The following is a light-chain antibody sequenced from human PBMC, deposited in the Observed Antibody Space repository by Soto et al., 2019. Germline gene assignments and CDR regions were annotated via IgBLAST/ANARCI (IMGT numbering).Light chain of an antibody. V-gene: IGLV1-44*01. CDR2: SNN. CDR1: SSDIGSNT. J-gene: IGLJ1*01. CDR3: AAWDDTLHGHV. Sequence: QSVLTQPPSASGTPGQRVTISCYESSSDIGSNTVNWYQQLPGAAPKLLIYSNNQRPSGVPDRVSGSKSGTSASLTISGLQSEDDADYHCAAWDDTLHGHVFGTGTKLTVL.